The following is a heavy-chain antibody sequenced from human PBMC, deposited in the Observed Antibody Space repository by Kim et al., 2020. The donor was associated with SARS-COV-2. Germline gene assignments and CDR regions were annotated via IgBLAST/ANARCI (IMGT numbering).Heavy chain of an antibody. D-gene: IGHD3-22*01. CDR1: GFTFSSYA. CDR3: ANYDSSGYYLYYFDY. CDR2: ISGSGGST. Sequence: GGSLRLSCAASGFTFSSYAMSWVRQAPGKGLEWVSAISGSGGSTYYADSVKGRFTISRDNSKNTLYLQMNSLRAEDTAVYYCANYDSSGYYLYYFDYWGQGTLVTVSS. V-gene: IGHV3-23*01. J-gene: IGHJ4*02.